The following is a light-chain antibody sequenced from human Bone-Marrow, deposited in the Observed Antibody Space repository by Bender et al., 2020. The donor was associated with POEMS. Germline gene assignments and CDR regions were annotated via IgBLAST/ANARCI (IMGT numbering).Light chain of an antibody. J-gene: IGLJ2*01. V-gene: IGLV6-57*02. Sequence: NFMLTKPHSVSESPGKTLTISCTGSSGDIASNYVQWYQHRPGRAPTIVIFEDDERPSGVPDRFSGSIDSSSNSASLSISGLQTADEADYYCQSYDTNNHVVFGGGTKLTVL. CDR3: QSYDTNNHVV. CDR1: SGDIASNY. CDR2: EDD.